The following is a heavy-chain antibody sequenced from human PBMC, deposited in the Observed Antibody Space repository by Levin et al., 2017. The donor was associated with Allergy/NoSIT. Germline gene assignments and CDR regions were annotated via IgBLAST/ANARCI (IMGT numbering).Heavy chain of an antibody. V-gene: IGHV2-5*02. CDR3: ARNSANDAGVSFAY. CDR2: IYWDDDK. CDR1: GFSFSTSGVG. D-gene: IGHD5-12*01. Sequence: SGPTLVKPTQTLTLTCTFSGFSFSTSGVGVGWIRQPPGKALEWLALIYWDDDKRYSPSLKSRLTITKATSKNQVVLTMTNMDPEDTATYSCARNSANDAGVSFAYWGQGTLVTVSS. J-gene: IGHJ4*02.